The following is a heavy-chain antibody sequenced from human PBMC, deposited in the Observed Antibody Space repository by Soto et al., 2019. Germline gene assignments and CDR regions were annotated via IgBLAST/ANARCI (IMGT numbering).Heavy chain of an antibody. CDR3: AAALHDYGDYVGFYFDY. CDR1: GFNFTSSA. CDR2: IVVGSGNT. J-gene: IGHJ4*02. V-gene: IGHV1-58*01. Sequence: QMQLVQSGPEVKKPGTSVKVSCKASGFNFTSSAVQWVRQARGQRLELIGWIVVGSGNTKYAQKFQERVTITRDMSTSTAYMELSSLRSEDTAVYYCAAALHDYGDYVGFYFDYWGQGTLVTVSS. D-gene: IGHD4-17*01.